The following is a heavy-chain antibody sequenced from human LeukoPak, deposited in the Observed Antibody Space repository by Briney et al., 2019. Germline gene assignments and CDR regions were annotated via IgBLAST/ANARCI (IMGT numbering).Heavy chain of an antibody. CDR2: ISSSSSTI. CDR3: ARLSAMLRGPEDIFYFEF. J-gene: IGHJ4*02. Sequence: GGSLRLSCAASGFTFSSYSMNWVRQAPGKGLEWVSYISSSSSTIYYADSVKGRFTISRDIAKQTVFLQMNSLRAEDTAVYYCARLSAMLRGPEDIFYFEFWGLGTLVTVSA. CDR1: GFTFSSYS. V-gene: IGHV3-48*04. D-gene: IGHD2-21*01.